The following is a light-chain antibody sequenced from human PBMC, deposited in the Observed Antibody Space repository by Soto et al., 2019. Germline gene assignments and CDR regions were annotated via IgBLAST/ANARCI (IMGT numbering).Light chain of an antibody. J-gene: IGLJ3*02. CDR3: VSWDGSLSGWV. Sequence: QSVLTQPPSASGTPGQKVTISCSGTTSNIGSDFLYWFQQFPGTAPILLIYRNNQRPSGVSDRFSGYKSGTSGSLAISGLKYEDEADYYCVSWDGSLSGWVFGGGTKLTVL. CDR2: RNN. CDR1: TSNIGSDF. V-gene: IGLV1-47*01.